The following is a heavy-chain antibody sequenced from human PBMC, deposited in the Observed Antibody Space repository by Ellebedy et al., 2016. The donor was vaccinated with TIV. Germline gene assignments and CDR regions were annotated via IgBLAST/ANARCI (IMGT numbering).Heavy chain of an antibody. CDR1: GGSIRGSGSY. V-gene: IGHV4-39*01. J-gene: IGHJ6*02. CDR2: LLHTGSP. D-gene: IGHD1-26*01. Sequence: MPSETLSLTCGVSGGSIRGSGSYWGWIRQPPGKGLEWIGSLLHTGSPYYKPSLESRVTISIDSSKNQFSLELRSVTAADTAVYYCARLEPAYYYAMDVWGRGTTVIVSS. CDR3: ARLEPAYYYAMDV.